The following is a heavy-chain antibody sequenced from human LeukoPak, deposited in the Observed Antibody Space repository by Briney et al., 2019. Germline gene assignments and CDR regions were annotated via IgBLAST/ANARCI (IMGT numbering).Heavy chain of an antibody. D-gene: IGHD3-22*01. CDR3: ARGTYYYDSSGYLTHPISDY. CDR1: GGSFSGYY. J-gene: IGHJ4*02. V-gene: IGHV4-34*01. CDR2: INHSGST. Sequence: PSETLSLTCAVYGGSFSGYYWSWIRQPPGKGLEWIGEINHSGSTNYNPSLKSRVTISVDTSKNQFSLKLSSVTAADTAVYYCARGTYYYDSSGYLTHPISDYWGQGTLVTVSS.